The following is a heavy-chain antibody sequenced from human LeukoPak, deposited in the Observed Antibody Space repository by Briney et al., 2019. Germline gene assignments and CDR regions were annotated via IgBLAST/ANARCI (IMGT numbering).Heavy chain of an antibody. V-gene: IGHV3-30*03. CDR2: ISYDGSNK. Sequence: GVSLTLPCAASRFTFSSYDLHWVRQSPGKGLEWVAGISYDGSNKYYTGSVKGRLTISKDNSKNALYLEMNSLRAEDTALYYCATGAYSDGYFESWGLGTLVTVS. J-gene: IGHJ4*02. D-gene: IGHD5-18*01. CDR3: ATGAYSDGYFES. CDR1: RFTFSSYD.